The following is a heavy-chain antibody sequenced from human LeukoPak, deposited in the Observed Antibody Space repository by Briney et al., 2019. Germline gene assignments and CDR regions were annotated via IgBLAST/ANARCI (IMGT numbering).Heavy chain of an antibody. J-gene: IGHJ4*02. V-gene: IGHV3-48*03. CDR2: ISDSGTSI. D-gene: IGHD4-11*01. CDR3: ARVHLDYSDFDY. CDR1: GFTFSSYE. Sequence: GGSLRLSCAASGFTFSSYEMNWVRQAPGKGLEWVSYISDSGTSIYYADSVKGRFTISRDNAKNSLYLQMNSLRVEDTAVYYCARVHLDYSDFDYWGQGTLVTVSS.